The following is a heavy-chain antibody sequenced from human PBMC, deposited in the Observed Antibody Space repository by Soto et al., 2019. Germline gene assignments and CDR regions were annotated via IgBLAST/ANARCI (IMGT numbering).Heavy chain of an antibody. CDR1: GFTFSTYW. V-gene: IGHV3-7*01. D-gene: IGHD6-13*01. J-gene: IGHJ3*02. CDR3: VRDLDAPYSGRHYDAFDI. CDR2: VKPDGSEV. Sequence: PGGSLRLSCAASGFTFSTYWMICVRQAPGKGLEWVANVKPDGSEVHYVDSVMGRFTISRDNAKNSMYLEMNSLRAEDTAIYHCVRDLDAPYSGRHYDAFDIWGQGTMVTVSS.